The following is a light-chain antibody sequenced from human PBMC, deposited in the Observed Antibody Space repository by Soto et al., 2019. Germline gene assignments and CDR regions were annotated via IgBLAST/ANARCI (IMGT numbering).Light chain of an antibody. CDR3: QQHSDWPLT. Sequence: EIVMTQSPVTLSVSAVERATLSCISSQSVANSYLAWYQQKPGQAPRLLIFGASTRAAGIPARFSGSGSGTEFTLTISSLQSEDFAVYYCQQHSDWPLTFGGGTKVDIK. J-gene: IGKJ4*01. CDR1: QSVANSY. V-gene: IGKV3-15*01. CDR2: GAS.